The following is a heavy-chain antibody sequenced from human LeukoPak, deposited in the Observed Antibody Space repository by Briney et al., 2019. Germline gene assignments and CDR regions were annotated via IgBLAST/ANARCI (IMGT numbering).Heavy chain of an antibody. V-gene: IGHV1-2*02. CDR1: GYTFTRYY. J-gene: IGHJ4*02. CDR2: INPNSGGT. CDR3: ARDEDCSGGSCYSSPGSFSY. Sequence: ASVKVSCKASGYTFTRYYMHWVRQAPGQGLEWMGWINPNSGGTNYAQKFQGRVTMTRDTSISTAYMELSRLRSDDTAVYYCARDEDCSGGSCYSSPGSFSYWGQGTLVTVSS. D-gene: IGHD2-15*01.